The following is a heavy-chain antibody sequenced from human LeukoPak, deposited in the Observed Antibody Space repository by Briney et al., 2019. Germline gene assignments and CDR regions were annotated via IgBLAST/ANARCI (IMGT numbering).Heavy chain of an antibody. J-gene: IGHJ3*02. V-gene: IGHV4-39*01. CDR2: IYYSGST. D-gene: IGHD2-15*01. Sequence: NPSETLSLTCTVSGGSISSSSYYGGWIRQPPGKGLEWIGSIYYSGSTYYNPSLKSRVTISVDTSKNQFSLKLSSVTAADTAVYYCASILGSCSGGSCYSREYAFDIWGQGTMVTVSS. CDR3: ASILGSCSGGSCYSREYAFDI. CDR1: GGSISSSSYY.